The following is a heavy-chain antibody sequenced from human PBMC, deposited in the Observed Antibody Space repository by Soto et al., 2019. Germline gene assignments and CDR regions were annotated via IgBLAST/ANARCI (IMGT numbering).Heavy chain of an antibody. CDR1: GYTFTSYA. CDR3: ARSVGAALPDY. D-gene: IGHD1-26*01. CDR2: INVGNGNT. J-gene: IGHJ4*02. Sequence: QVQLVQSGAEVKKPGASVKVSCEASGYTFTSYAIHWVRQAPGQRLEWMGWINVGNGNTKYSQKFQGRVTITRDPSASTAYIELSSLRSEDTAVYYCARSVGAALPDYWGQGTLVTVSS. V-gene: IGHV1-3*01.